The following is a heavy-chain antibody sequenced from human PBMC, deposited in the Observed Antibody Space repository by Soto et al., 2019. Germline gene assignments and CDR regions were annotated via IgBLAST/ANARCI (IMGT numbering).Heavy chain of an antibody. J-gene: IGHJ6*02. Sequence: QLQLQESGSGLVKPSQTLSLTCAVSGGSISSGGYSWSWIRQPPGKGLAWIGYIYESGSTYYNPSLQRRVTISVDRAKTPFSLELSSVTAADTAVYYCARAHYGDYGYGMDVWGQGTTVTVSS. D-gene: IGHD4-17*01. CDR2: IYESGST. CDR1: GGSISSGGYS. V-gene: IGHV4-30-2*01. CDR3: ARAHYGDYGYGMDV.